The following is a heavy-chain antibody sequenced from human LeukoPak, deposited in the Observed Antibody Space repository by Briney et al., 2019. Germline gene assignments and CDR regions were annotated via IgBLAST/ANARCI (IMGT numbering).Heavy chain of an antibody. V-gene: IGHV3-48*01. CDR2: IDEASYTI. D-gene: IGHD3-22*01. CDR3: ARDLDSSGYYYSFDY. Sequence: GGALRLSCVASGFTFRSYSMNWVRQAPGKGLEWVSYIDEASYTIHYADSVKGRFTISRDNAKNSLYLQMNSLRAEDTALYYCARDLDSSGYYYSFDYWGQGTLVTVSS. J-gene: IGHJ4*02. CDR1: GFTFRSYS.